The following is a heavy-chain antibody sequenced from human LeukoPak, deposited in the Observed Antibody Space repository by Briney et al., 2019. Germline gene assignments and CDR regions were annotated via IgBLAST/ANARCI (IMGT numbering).Heavy chain of an antibody. J-gene: IGHJ4*02. V-gene: IGHV3-30-3*01. CDR1: GFTFSGSA. CDR3: ARVDDYGDSEHPDY. Sequence: GGSLRLSCAASGFTFSGSAMHWVRQAPGKGLEWVAVISYDGSNKYYADSVKGRFTISRDNSKNTLYLQMNSLRAEDTAVYYCARVDDYGDSEHPDYWGQGTLVTVSS. CDR2: ISYDGSNK. D-gene: IGHD4-17*01.